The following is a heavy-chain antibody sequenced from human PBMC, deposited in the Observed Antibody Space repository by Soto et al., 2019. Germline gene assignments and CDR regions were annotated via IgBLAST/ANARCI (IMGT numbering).Heavy chain of an antibody. J-gene: IGHJ1*01. CDR1: GFTFSSYA. Sequence: PGGSLRLSCSASGFTFSSYAMSWVRQAPGKGLEWVSAISGSGGSTYYADSVKGRFTISRDNSKNTLYLQMNSLRAEDTAVHYCAKVDRRYGDSEYFQHWGQGTLVTVSS. CDR3: AKVDRRYGDSEYFQH. V-gene: IGHV3-23*01. D-gene: IGHD4-17*01. CDR2: ISGSGGST.